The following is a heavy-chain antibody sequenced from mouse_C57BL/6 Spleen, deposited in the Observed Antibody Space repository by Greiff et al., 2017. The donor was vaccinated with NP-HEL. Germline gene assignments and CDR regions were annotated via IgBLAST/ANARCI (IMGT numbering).Heavy chain of an antibody. CDR1: GYSITSGYY. D-gene: IGHD2-3*01. J-gene: IGHJ2*01. CDR3: AREGDGPDY. CDR2: ISYDGSN. Sequence: DVKLQESGPGLVKPSQSLSLTCSVTGYSITSGYYWNWIRQFPGNKLEWMGYISYDGSNNYNPSLKNRISITRDTSKNQFFLKLNSVTTEDTATYYCAREGDGPDYWGQGTTLTVSS. V-gene: IGHV3-6*01.